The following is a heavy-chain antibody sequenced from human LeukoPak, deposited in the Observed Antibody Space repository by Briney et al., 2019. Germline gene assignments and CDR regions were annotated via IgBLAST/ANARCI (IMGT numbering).Heavy chain of an antibody. Sequence: SETLSLTCAVYGGSFSGYYWSWIRQPPGKGLEWIGEINHSGSTNYNPSLKSRVTISVDTSKNQFSLKLSSVTAADTAVYYCAREYSTSSTAFGIWGQGTMVTVSS. CDR1: GGSFSGYY. J-gene: IGHJ3*02. V-gene: IGHV4-34*01. D-gene: IGHD6-6*01. CDR3: AREYSTSSTAFGI. CDR2: INHSGST.